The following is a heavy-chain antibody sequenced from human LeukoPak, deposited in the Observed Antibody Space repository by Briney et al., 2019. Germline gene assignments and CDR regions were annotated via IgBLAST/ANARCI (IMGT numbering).Heavy chain of an antibody. D-gene: IGHD5-18*01. CDR1: GGTFSSYA. CDR3: ARVLRPGYGLYYFDY. Sequence: AASVKVSCKASGGTFSSYAISWVRQAPGQGLEWMGGIIPIFGTANYAQKFQGRVTITADESTSTAYMELSSLRSEDTAVYYCARVLRPGYGLYYFDYWGQGTLVTVSS. CDR2: IIPIFGTA. J-gene: IGHJ4*02. V-gene: IGHV1-69*01.